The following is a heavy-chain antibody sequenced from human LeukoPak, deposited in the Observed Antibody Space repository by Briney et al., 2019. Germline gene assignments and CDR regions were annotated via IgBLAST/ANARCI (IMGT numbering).Heavy chain of an antibody. D-gene: IGHD6-6*01. V-gene: IGHV4-38-2*02. CDR3: ARIEYSTSSSHY. Sequence: SETLSLTCTVSGYSIRSGYYWGWMRQPPGKGLEWIVSIYHSGSTHYNPSLKSRATISVDTYKNQFSLKLSSVTAADTAVYYCARIEYSTSSSHYWGQGTLVTVSS. CDR2: IYHSGST. CDR1: GYSIRSGYY. J-gene: IGHJ4*02.